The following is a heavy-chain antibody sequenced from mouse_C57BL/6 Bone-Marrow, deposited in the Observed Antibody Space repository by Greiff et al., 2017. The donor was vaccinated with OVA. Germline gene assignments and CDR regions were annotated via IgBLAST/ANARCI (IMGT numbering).Heavy chain of an antibody. J-gene: IGHJ2*01. CDR2: IDPNSGGP. CDR3: AKSLRLRVDYFDY. CDR1: GYTFTSSW. D-gene: IGHD2-4*01. Sequence: QVQLQQPGAELVKPGASVKLSCKASGYTFTSSWMHWVKQRPGRGLEWIGRIDPNSGGPKYNEKFKGKATLTVDKPSSTAYMQLRSLTSGDSAVYDCAKSLRLRVDYFDYWGQGTTLTVSS. V-gene: IGHV1-72*01.